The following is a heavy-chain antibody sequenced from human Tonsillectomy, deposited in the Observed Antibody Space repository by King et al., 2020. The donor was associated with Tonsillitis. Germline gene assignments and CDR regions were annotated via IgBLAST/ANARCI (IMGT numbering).Heavy chain of an antibody. CDR2: MSSSSDYI. V-gene: IGHV3-21*01. Sequence: VQLVESGGGLVRPGGSLRLSCAASGFTFNTYSMNWVRQAPGKGLEWFSSMSSSSDYIYYADSVKGRFTISRDNAKNSLFLQMNSLRAEDTAVYYCAREGLAEGFDYWGQGTLVTV. J-gene: IGHJ4*02. CDR3: AREGLAEGFDY. D-gene: IGHD3-3*02. CDR1: GFTFNTYS.